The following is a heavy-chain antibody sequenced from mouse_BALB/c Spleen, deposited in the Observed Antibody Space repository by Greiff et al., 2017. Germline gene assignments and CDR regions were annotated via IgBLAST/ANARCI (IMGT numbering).Heavy chain of an antibody. V-gene: IGHV14-3*02. Sequence: EVQGVESGAELVKPGASVKLSCTASGFNIKDTYMHWVKQRPEQGLEWIGRIDPANGNTKYDPKFQGKATITADTSSNTAYLQLSSLTSEDTAVYYCASGGFAYWGQGTLVTVSA. J-gene: IGHJ3*01. CDR3: ASGGFAY. CDR2: IDPANGNT. CDR1: GFNIKDTY.